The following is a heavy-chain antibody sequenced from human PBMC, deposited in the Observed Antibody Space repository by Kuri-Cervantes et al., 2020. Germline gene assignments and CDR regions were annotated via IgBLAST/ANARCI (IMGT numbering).Heavy chain of an antibody. CDR1: GGSISSGGYY. J-gene: IGHJ4*02. CDR2: IYWDDDK. V-gene: IGHV2-5*08. D-gene: IGHD6-19*01. Sequence: TLSLTCTVSGGSISSGGYYWSWIRQPPGKALEWLALIYWDDDKRYSPSLKNRLTTTKDTSKNQVVLTMTNMDPVDTGTYYCAHRRRRSSGWFSFDYWGQGTLVTVSS. CDR3: AHRRRRSSGWFSFDY.